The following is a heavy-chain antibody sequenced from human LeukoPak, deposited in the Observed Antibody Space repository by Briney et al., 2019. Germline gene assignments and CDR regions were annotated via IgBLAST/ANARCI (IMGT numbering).Heavy chain of an antibody. Sequence: GGSLRLSCAASGFTFSSYWMSWVRQAPGKGLEWVANIKQDGSEKYYVDSVKGRFTISRDNAKNSLYLQMNSLRAEDTAVYYCARDPDFWSGYYYFDYWGQGTLVTVSS. D-gene: IGHD3-3*01. V-gene: IGHV3-7*01. CDR1: GFTFSSYW. J-gene: IGHJ4*02. CDR2: IKQDGSEK. CDR3: ARDPDFWSGYYYFDY.